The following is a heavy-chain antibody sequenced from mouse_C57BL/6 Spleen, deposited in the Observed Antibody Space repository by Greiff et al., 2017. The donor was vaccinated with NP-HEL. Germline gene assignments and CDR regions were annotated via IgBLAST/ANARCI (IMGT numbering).Heavy chain of an antibody. J-gene: IGHJ4*01. V-gene: IGHV1-59*01. CDR2: IDPSDSYT. Sequence: QVQLQQPGAELVRPGTSVKLSCKASGYTFTSYWMHWVKQRPGQGLEWIGVIDPSDSYTNYNQKFKGKATLTVDTSSSTAYMQLSSLTSEDSAVYYCARRSNYDYYAMDYWGQGTSVTVSS. D-gene: IGHD2-5*01. CDR3: ARRSNYDYYAMDY. CDR1: GYTFTSYW.